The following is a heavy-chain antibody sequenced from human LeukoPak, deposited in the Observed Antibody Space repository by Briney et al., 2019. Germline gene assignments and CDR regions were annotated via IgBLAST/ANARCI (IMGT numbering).Heavy chain of an antibody. CDR2: IKQDGSEK. Sequence: HPGGSLRLSCAASGFTFISYWMSWVRQAPGKGLEWVANIKQDGSEKYYVDSVKGRFTISRDNAKNSLYLQMNSLRAEDTAVYYCAREGGTNFDYWGQGTLVTVSS. J-gene: IGHJ4*02. V-gene: IGHV3-7*01. D-gene: IGHD1-26*01. CDR3: AREGGTNFDY. CDR1: GFTFISYW.